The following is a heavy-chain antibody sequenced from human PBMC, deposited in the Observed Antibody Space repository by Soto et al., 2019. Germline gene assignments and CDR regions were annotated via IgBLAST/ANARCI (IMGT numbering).Heavy chain of an antibody. CDR1: GGTFSSYT. J-gene: IGHJ6*02. Sequence: GASGKVSCKASGGTFSSYTISWVRQAPGQGLEWMGRIIPILGIANYAQKFQGRVTITADKSTSTAYMELSSLRSEDTAVYYCAIQKRYFDWLLSGYYYYGMDVWGQGTTVTVSS. CDR3: AIQKRYFDWLLSGYYYYGMDV. D-gene: IGHD3-9*01. CDR2: IIPILGIA. V-gene: IGHV1-69*02.